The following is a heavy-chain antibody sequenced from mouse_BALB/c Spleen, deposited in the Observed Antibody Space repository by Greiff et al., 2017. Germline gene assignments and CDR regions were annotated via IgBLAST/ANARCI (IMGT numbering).Heavy chain of an antibody. J-gene: IGHJ3*01. CDR1: GFSLTGYG. Sequence: QVQLQQSGPGLVAPSQSLSITCTVSGFSLTGYGVNWVRQPPGKGLEWLGMIWGDGSTDYNSALKSRLSISKDNSKSQVFLKMNSLQTDDTARYYCARDGGLRRAWFAYWGQGTLVTVSA. D-gene: IGHD2-4*01. CDR2: IWGDGST. CDR3: ARDGGLRRAWFAY. V-gene: IGHV2-6-7*01.